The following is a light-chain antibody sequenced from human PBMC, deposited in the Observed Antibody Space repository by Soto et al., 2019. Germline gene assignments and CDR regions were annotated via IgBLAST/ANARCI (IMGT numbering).Light chain of an antibody. CDR2: DAS. J-gene: IGKJ5*01. CDR1: QPLNNN. Sequence: ELGMTQSPANLGFSRGDRDTLSCRAGQPLNNNVAWYQHKPGQAPRLLIYDASNRATGIPARFSGSGSGTDFTLTISSLGPEDFAVYYCQQRSNWPPITFGQGTRLEIK. V-gene: IGKV3-11*01. CDR3: QQRSNWPPIT.